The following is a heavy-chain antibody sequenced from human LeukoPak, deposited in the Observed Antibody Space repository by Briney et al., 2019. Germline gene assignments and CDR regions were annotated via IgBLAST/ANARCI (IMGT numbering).Heavy chain of an antibody. CDR2: IYFSGNP. V-gene: IGHV4-39*07. J-gene: IGHJ4*02. D-gene: IGHD2-8*01. CDR3: PRANGYGVNDY. Sequence: PSETLSLTCTVSGSFMSNYYWGSIRQAPGRGRGWIGIIYFSGNPYYNSSLKGRVTLSLDTSKNQFSLNLIAVAPATPPMYYFPRANGYGVNDYWGQGTLVTVAS. CDR1: GSFMSNYY.